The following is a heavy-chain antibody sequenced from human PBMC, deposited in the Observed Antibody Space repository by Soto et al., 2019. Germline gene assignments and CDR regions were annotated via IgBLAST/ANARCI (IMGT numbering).Heavy chain of an antibody. CDR3: AREVEQQLGWFDP. CDR1: DGSVGSGSYY. CDR2: IYYSGIT. D-gene: IGHD6-13*01. V-gene: IGHV4-61*01. J-gene: IGHJ5*02. Sequence: PSETLSLTCTVSDGSVGSGSYYWSWIRQPPGKGLEWIGYIYYSGITNYNPSLKSRVTISVDTSKNQFSLKLSSVTAADTAVYYCAREVEQQLGWFDPWGQGTLVTV.